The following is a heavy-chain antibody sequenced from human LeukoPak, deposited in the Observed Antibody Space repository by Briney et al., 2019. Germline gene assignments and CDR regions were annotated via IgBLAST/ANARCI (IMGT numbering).Heavy chain of an antibody. Sequence: SETLSLTCAVYGGSFSGYYWSWIRQPPGKGLEWIGEINHSGSTNYNPSLKSRVTISVDTSKNQFSLKLSSVTAADTAVYYCARGQKMVVAAIHTNPSNWFDPWGQGTLVTVSS. CDR2: INHSGST. CDR3: ARGQKMVVAAIHTNPSNWFDP. J-gene: IGHJ5*02. V-gene: IGHV4-34*01. D-gene: IGHD2-15*01. CDR1: GGSFSGYY.